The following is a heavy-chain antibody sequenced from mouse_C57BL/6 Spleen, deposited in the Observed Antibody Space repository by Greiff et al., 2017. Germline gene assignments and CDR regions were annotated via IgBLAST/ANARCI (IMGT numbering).Heavy chain of an antibody. Sequence: EVKVEESGGGLVQPGGSMKLSCVASGFTFSNYWMNWVRQSPEKGLEWVAQIRLKSDNYATHYAESVKGRFTISRDDSKSSVYLQMNNLRAEDTGIYYCTRAWDCFDYWGQGTTLTVSS. CDR1: GFTFSNYW. D-gene: IGHD4-1*01. V-gene: IGHV6-3*01. CDR2: IRLKSDNYAT. CDR3: TRAWDCFDY. J-gene: IGHJ2*01.